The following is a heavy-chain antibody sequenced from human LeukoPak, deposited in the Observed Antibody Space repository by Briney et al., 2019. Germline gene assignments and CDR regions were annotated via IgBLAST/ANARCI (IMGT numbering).Heavy chain of an antibody. V-gene: IGHV3-23*01. Sequence: GGSLRLSCAASGFTFSSYEMNWVRQAPGKGLEWVSAISGSGGSTYYADSVKGRFTISRDNSKNTLYLQMNSLRAEDTAVYYCAKSESSWFYYYYYMDVWGKGTTVTISS. D-gene: IGHD6-13*01. CDR2: ISGSGGST. CDR1: GFTFSSYE. CDR3: AKSESSWFYYYYYMDV. J-gene: IGHJ6*03.